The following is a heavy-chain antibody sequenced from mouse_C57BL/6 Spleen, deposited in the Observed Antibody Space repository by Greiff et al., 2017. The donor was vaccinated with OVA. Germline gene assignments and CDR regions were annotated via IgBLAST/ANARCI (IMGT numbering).Heavy chain of an antibody. CDR1: GYTFTSYW. CDR2: IDPSDSYT. J-gene: IGHJ1*03. Sequence: VQLQQPGAELVKPGASVKLSCKASGYTFTSYWMQWVKQRPGQGLEWIGEIDPSDSYTNYNQKFKGKATLTVDTSSSTAYMQLSSLTSEDSAVYYCARDRVIKGYFDVWGTGTTVTVSS. D-gene: IGHD1-3*01. CDR3: ARDRVIKGYFDV. V-gene: IGHV1-50*01.